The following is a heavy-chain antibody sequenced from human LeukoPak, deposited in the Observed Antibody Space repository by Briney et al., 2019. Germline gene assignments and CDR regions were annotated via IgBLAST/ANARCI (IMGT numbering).Heavy chain of an antibody. V-gene: IGHV4-4*07. Sequence: SETLSLTCSVSGGAIISYYWSWIRQPAGKGPEWIGRIYPTGNTDYNPSLKTRVTMSTDLSKKQFSLRLRSVTAADTAVYYCARTIHDSGENFDYWGQGSLVTVS. CDR3: ARTIHDSGENFDY. CDR1: GGAIISYY. CDR2: IYPTGNT. D-gene: IGHD6-19*01. J-gene: IGHJ4*02.